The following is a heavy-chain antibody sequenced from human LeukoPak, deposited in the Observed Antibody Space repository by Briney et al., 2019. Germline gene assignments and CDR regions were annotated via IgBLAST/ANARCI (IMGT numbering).Heavy chain of an antibody. Sequence: GVSLRLSCVASGFTFSSYDMHWVRQATGKGLEWVSAIGTAGDTFYPGSVKGRFTISRENAKNSLYLQMNSLRAGDTAVYFFVRAEDGIRYCSSTNCYQDWFDPWGQGTLVTVSS. J-gene: IGHJ5*02. V-gene: IGHV3-13*01. CDR1: GFTFSSYD. D-gene: IGHD2-2*01. CDR3: VRAEDGIRYCSSTNCYQDWFDP. CDR2: IGTAGDT.